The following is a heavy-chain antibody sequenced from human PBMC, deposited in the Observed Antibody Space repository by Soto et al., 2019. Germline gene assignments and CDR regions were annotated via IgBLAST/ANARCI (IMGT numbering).Heavy chain of an antibody. V-gene: IGHV1-58*02. J-gene: IGHJ4*02. D-gene: IGHD3-9*01. Sequence: GASVRVSCKASGFTFTSSAIKRVRQARGQRLEWIGWIVVGSGNTNYAQKFQERVTITRDMSTSTAYMELSSLRSEDTAVYYWAAGGTLGDILTGPPAYWGQGTRVTVSS. CDR3: AAGGTLGDILTGPPAY. CDR1: GFTFTSSA. CDR2: IVVGSGNT.